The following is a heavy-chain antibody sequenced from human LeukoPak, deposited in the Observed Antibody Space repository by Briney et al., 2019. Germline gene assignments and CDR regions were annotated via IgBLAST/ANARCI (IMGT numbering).Heavy chain of an antibody. V-gene: IGHV1-69*13. Sequence: SVKVSCKASGGAFSIYAISWVRQAPGQGLEWMGGIIPIFGTANYAQKFQGRVTITADESTSTAYMELSSLRSEDTAVYYCARGSLYSSSLYYFDCWGQGTLVTVSS. CDR2: IIPIFGTA. CDR1: GGAFSIYA. J-gene: IGHJ4*02. CDR3: ARGSLYSSSLYYFDC. D-gene: IGHD6-13*01.